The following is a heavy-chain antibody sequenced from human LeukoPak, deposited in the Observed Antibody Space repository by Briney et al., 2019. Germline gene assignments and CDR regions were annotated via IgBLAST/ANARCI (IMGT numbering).Heavy chain of an antibody. J-gene: IGHJ4*02. V-gene: IGHV1-18*01. Sequence: ASVKVSCKASGGTFSSYAISWVRQAPGQGLEWMGWISAYNGNTNYAQKLQGRVTMTTDTSTSTAYMELRSLRSDDTAVYYCARGDIAVAGQAYVFDYWGQGTLVTVSS. CDR2: ISAYNGNT. D-gene: IGHD6-19*01. CDR1: GGTFSSYA. CDR3: ARGDIAVAGQAYVFDY.